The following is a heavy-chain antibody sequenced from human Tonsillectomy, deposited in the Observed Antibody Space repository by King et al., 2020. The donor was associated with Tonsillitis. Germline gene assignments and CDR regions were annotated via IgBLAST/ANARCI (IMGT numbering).Heavy chain of an antibody. J-gene: IGHJ4*02. D-gene: IGHD1-1*01. CDR3: VRQTGTTGWFDY. V-gene: IGHV4-39*01. CDR1: GGSVISSSHY. CDR2: MYYSGTT. Sequence: LQLQESGPGLVKPSETLSLTCTVSGGSVISSSHYLGGIRQPPGKGLEWIGNMYYSGTTYYNPSLKSRVTISVDTSKNQFSLKLSSVTAADTAVYYCVRQTGTTGWFDYWGQGTLVTVSS.